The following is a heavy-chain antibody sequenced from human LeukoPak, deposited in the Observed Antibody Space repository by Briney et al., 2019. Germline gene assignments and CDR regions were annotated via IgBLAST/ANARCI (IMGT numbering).Heavy chain of an antibody. V-gene: IGHV4-4*07. CDR3: AGRGLSTGWTFDY. CDR1: GGSISTYY. Sequence: SETLSLTCSVSGGSISTYYWSWIRQPAEKGLEWIAQIHTSGSTNFNPSLKSRVSISMDTPNNQFSLMISSVTAADTAIYYCAGRGLSTGWTFDYWGRGTLVTVSS. CDR2: IHTSGST. D-gene: IGHD6-19*01. J-gene: IGHJ4*01.